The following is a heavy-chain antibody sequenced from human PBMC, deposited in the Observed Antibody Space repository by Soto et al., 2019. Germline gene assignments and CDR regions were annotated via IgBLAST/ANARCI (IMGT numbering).Heavy chain of an antibody. D-gene: IGHD3-9*01. CDR1: GYTFTDHY. Sequence: QVQLVQSGAEVKKPGASVKVSCRASGYTFTDHYMQWVRQAPGQGLAWMGWINPDSGDTDYAQKFQGRVTMTRDTSISTAYMEVSRLRSEDTAMYYCTTHAGYYYNDYWGQGTLVTVSS. CDR2: INPDSGDT. CDR3: TTHAGYYYNDY. J-gene: IGHJ4*02. V-gene: IGHV1-2*02.